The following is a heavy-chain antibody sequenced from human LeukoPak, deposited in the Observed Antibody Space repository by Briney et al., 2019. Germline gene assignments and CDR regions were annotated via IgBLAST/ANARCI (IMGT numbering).Heavy chain of an antibody. Sequence: ASETLSLTCTVSGGSISIYYWSWIRQPAGNGLEWIGRINTSGSTKYNPSLKSRVTMSVEMSKNHFSLKLSSVTAADTAIYYCAKESCSSTSCYNNWFDPWGQGTLVTVSS. CDR1: GGSISIYY. D-gene: IGHD2-2*01. CDR2: INTSGST. CDR3: AKESCSSTSCYNNWFDP. J-gene: IGHJ5*02. V-gene: IGHV4-4*07.